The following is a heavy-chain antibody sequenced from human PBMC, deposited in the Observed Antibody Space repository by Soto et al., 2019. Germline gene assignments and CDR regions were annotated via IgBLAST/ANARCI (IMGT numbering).Heavy chain of an antibody. Sequence: SETLSLTCAVSGGSISSGGYSWSWIRQPPGKGLEWIGYINHSGSTNYNPSLKSRVTISVDTSKNQFSLKLSSVTAADTAVYYCARGLQTPVTTYDYWGQGTLVTVSS. CDR3: ARGLQTPVTTYDY. CDR1: GGSISSGGYS. D-gene: IGHD4-17*01. CDR2: INHSGST. J-gene: IGHJ4*02. V-gene: IGHV4-30-2*01.